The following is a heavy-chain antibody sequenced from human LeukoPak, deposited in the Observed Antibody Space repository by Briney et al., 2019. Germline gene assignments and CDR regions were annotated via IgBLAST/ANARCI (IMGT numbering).Heavy chain of an antibody. D-gene: IGHD3-3*01. V-gene: IGHV1-18*01. Sequence: ASVKLSCKASGYTFTSYGISWVRQAPGQGLEWMGWISAYNGNTNYAQKLQGRVTMTTDTSTSTAYMELRSLRSDDTAVYYCARDNVDLGYYYYYGMDVWGQGTTVTVSS. CDR3: ARDNVDLGYYYYYGMDV. CDR1: GYTFTSYG. CDR2: ISAYNGNT. J-gene: IGHJ6*02.